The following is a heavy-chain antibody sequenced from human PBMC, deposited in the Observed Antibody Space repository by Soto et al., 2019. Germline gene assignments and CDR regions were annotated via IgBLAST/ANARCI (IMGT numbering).Heavy chain of an antibody. CDR3: VRDLVAVDGDSHFGF. J-gene: IGHJ4*02. CDR2: ISSSSSYI. V-gene: IGHV3-21*01. Sequence: EVQLVESGGGLVKPGGSLRLSCAASGFTFSSYSMNWVRQAPGKGLEWVSSISSSSSYIYYADSVKGRFTISRDNAKNSLYLQMNSLRAEDTAVYYCVRDLVAVDGDSHFGFRGQGTLVAVSS. D-gene: IGHD4-17*01. CDR1: GFTFSSYS.